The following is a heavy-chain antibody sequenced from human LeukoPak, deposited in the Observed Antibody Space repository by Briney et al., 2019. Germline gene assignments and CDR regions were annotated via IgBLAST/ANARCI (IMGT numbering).Heavy chain of an antibody. CDR1: GFTFSSYW. V-gene: IGHV3-7*05. CDR2: IKQDGSEK. J-gene: IGHJ4*02. D-gene: IGHD5-24*01. Sequence: PGGSLRLSCAASGFTFSSYWMNWVRQAPGKGLEWVANIKQDGSEKYYVDSVKGRFTISRDNAKNSLYLQMNSLRAEDTAVYYCARASMRMSTDGLVDYWGQGTLVTVSS. CDR3: ARASMRMSTDGLVDY.